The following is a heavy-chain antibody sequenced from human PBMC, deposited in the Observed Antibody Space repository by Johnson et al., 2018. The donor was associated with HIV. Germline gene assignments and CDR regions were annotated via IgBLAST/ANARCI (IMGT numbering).Heavy chain of an antibody. J-gene: IGHJ3*02. Sequence: MQLVESGGRLVQPGGSLRLSCAASGFTFSNPWMHWIRQAPGKGLEWVSVIYRGDTTYYAGSVKGRFTITRNNSKNTLYLQLNSLGVDDTSIYYCARAYTYGAFDIWGQGTLVTVSS. CDR3: ARAYTYGAFDI. CDR2: IYRGDTT. V-gene: IGHV3-66*01. D-gene: IGHD5-18*01. CDR1: GFTFSNPW.